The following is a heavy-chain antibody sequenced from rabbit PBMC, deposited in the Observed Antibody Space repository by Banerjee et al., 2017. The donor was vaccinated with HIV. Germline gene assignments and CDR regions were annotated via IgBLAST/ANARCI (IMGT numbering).Heavy chain of an antibody. CDR2: IGTNDGYT. V-gene: IGHV1S40*01. D-gene: IGHD1-1*01. Sequence: QSLEESGGDLVKPGASLTLTCTASGFSFSSSYYMCWVRQAPGKGLEWIGCIGTNDGYTYYATWVNGRFSISRSTSLNTVTLQMTSLTAADTATYFCVRDLGPYASSSGYPNYFNLWGPGTLVTVS. J-gene: IGHJ4*01. CDR3: VRDLGPYASSSGYPNYFNL. CDR1: GFSFSSSYY.